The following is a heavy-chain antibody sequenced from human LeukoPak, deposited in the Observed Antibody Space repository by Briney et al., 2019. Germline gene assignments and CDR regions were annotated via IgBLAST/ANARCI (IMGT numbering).Heavy chain of an antibody. CDR3: ARGRTGTAAFDI. J-gene: IGHJ3*02. CDR1: GFTFSSYS. CDR2: FISSSSYI. D-gene: IGHD1-7*01. V-gene: IGHV3-21*01. Sequence: GGSLRLSCAASGFTFSSYSMNWVRQAPGEGLEWVSSFISSSSYIYYADSVKGRFTISRDNAKNSLYLQMNSLRAEDTAVYYCARGRTGTAAFDIWGQGTMVTVSS.